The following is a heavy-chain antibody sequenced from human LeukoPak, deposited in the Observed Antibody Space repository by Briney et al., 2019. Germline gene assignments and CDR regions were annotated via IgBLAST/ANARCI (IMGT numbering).Heavy chain of an antibody. CDR2: ISSSSSYI. J-gene: IGHJ4*02. D-gene: IGHD4-17*01. CDR3: ARDLGSDRTTVTYYFDY. Sequence: KPGGSLRLSCAASGFTFSSYSMNWVRQAPGKGLDWVSSISSSSSYIYYADSVKGRFTISRDNAKNSLYLQMNSLRAEDTAVYYCARDLGSDRTTVTYYFDYWGQGTLVTVSS. CDR1: GFTFSSYS. V-gene: IGHV3-21*01.